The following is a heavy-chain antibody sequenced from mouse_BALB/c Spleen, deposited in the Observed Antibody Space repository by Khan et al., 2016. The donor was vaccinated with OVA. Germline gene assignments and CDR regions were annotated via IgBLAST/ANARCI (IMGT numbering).Heavy chain of an antibody. J-gene: IGHJ2*01. CDR1: GYSITSGYG. Sequence: ELVESGPGLVKPSQSLSLTCTVTGYSITSGYGWNWIRQFPGNKLEWMGYIRYSGSTNYNPSLKSRISITRDTSTNQFFLQLNSVTTEDTATYYCARTARIKYWGQGTTLTVSS. CDR2: IRYSGST. D-gene: IGHD1-2*01. V-gene: IGHV3-1*02. CDR3: ARTARIKY.